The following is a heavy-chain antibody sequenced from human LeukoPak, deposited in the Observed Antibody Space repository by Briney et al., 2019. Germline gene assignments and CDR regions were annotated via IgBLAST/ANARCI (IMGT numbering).Heavy chain of an antibody. CDR1: GGYISGYY. D-gene: IGHD6-19*01. V-gene: IGHV4-59*01. Sequence: SETLSLTCSVSGGYISGYYWTWIRQSPGKGLEWIGNMFYSGNTNYNPSLKSRVTISVDTSKNQFSLKLSSVTAADTAVYYCARGSSKPAGDAFDIWGQGTMVTVSS. CDR3: ARGSSKPAGDAFDI. J-gene: IGHJ3*02. CDR2: MFYSGNT.